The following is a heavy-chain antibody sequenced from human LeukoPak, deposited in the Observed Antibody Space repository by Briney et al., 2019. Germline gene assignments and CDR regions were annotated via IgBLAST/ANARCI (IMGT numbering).Heavy chain of an antibody. CDR1: GGSISSYY. J-gene: IGHJ3*02. V-gene: IGHV4-59*01. D-gene: IGHD3-3*01. CDR2: IYYSGST. Sequence: SETLSLTCTVSGGSISSYYWSWIRQPPGKGLEWIGYIYYSGSTNYNPSLKSRVTISVDTSKNQFSLKLSSVTAADTAVYYCATRATYYDFWSGPGTFDIWGQGTMVTVSS. CDR3: ATRATYYDFWSGPGTFDI.